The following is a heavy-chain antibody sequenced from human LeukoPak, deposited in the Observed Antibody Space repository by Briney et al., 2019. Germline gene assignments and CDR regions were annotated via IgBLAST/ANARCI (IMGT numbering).Heavy chain of an antibody. D-gene: IGHD4-17*01. CDR2: INPSGGST. J-gene: IGHJ4*02. CDR3: ARDRFRDYVFDY. CDR1: GYTFTSYY. V-gene: IGHV1-46*01. Sequence: EASVKVPCKASGYTFTSYYMHWVRQAPGQGLEWMGIINPSGGSTSYAQKYQGRVTMTRDTSTSTVYMELSSLRSEDTAVYYCARDRFRDYVFDYWGQGTLVTVSS.